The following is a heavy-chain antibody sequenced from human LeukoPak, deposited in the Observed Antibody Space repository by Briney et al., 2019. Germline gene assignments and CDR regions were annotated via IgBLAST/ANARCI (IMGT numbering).Heavy chain of an antibody. J-gene: IGHJ3*02. V-gene: IGHV4-59*01. CDR3: ARSGYRYGADALDI. Sequence: SETLSLTCTVSGGSISSYYWSWIRQPPGKGLEWIGYIYYSGSTNYNPSLKSRVIISVDTSKKQFSLKLSSVTAADTAVYYCARSGYRYGADALDIWGQGTMVTVSS. CDR1: GGSISSYY. CDR2: IYYSGST. D-gene: IGHD5-18*01.